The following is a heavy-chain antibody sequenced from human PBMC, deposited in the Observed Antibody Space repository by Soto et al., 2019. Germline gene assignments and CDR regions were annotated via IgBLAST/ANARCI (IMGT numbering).Heavy chain of an antibody. J-gene: IGHJ4*02. V-gene: IGHV4-59*08. CDR3: AIHVPGHEMWAPFAL. D-gene: IGHD1-26*01. Sequence: QVRLQESGPGLVKPSQTLSLTCTVSNGSTKSYFWSWFRQAPGRQMECIGYAYYTGTTRYNPSLTIHATRSIDTSKNQFSLRLTSVTASDSAIYYCAIHVPGHEMWAPFALWGQGAQVSVSS. CDR1: NGSTKSYF. CDR2: AYYTGTT.